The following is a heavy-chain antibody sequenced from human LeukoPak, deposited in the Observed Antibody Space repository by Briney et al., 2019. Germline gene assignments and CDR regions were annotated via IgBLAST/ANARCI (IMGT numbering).Heavy chain of an antibody. CDR2: IYSGGST. CDR3: ASRSSGDYHLIDY. CDR1: GFTFSSYE. Sequence: GGSLRLSCAASGFTFSSYEMNWVRQAPGKGLEWVSVIYSGGSTIYADSVKGRFTISRDNSKNTLYLQMNGLRAEDTAIYYCASRSSGDYHLIDYWGPGTLVTVSS. V-gene: IGHV3-53*01. D-gene: IGHD4-17*01. J-gene: IGHJ4*02.